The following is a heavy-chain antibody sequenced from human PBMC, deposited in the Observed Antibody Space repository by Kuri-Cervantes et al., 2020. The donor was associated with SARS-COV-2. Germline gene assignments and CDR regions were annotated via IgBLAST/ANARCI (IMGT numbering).Heavy chain of an antibody. D-gene: IGHD6-13*01. V-gene: IGHV3-21*04. J-gene: IGHJ6*03. CDR1: GFTFSSYS. CDR2: ISSSSRYI. Sequence: GGSLRLSCAASGFTFSSYSMNWVRQAPGKGLEWVSSISSSSRYICYADSVKGRFTISRDNAKNSLYLQMNCRRAEATAVYYCARVLEGRVAAGSHYYYYIDVWGKGTAVTVSS. CDR3: ARVLEGRVAAGSHYYYYIDV.